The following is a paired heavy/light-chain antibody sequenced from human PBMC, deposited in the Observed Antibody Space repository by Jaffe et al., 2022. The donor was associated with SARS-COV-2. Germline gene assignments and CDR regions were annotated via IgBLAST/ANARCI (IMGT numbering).Heavy chain of an antibody. J-gene: IGHJ4*02. CDR3: ARDLRSTPYSYDSGAYWFEY. V-gene: IGHV4-38-2*02. CDR1: GYSISGGYY. D-gene: IGHD3-22*01. CDR2: IYHSGRT. Sequence: QVQLQESGPGLVKPSETLSLTCTVSGYSISGGYYWGWIRQPPGKGLEWIGSIYHSGRTYYNPSLKSRITISVDTSKNQFSLKLNSVTAADTAVYYCARDLRSTPYSYDSGAYWFEYWGQGALVTVSS.
Light chain of an antibody. V-gene: IGLV2-8*01. CDR1: SSDVGGNNY. Sequence: QSALTQPPSASGSPGQSVTISCTGISSDVGGNNYVSWYQQHPGKAPKPMIYEVSKRPSGVPDRFSGSKSGNTASLTVSGLQAEDEADYYCSSYAGSNNLVFGGGTKLTVL. CDR3: SSYAGSNNLV. CDR2: EVS. J-gene: IGLJ2*01.